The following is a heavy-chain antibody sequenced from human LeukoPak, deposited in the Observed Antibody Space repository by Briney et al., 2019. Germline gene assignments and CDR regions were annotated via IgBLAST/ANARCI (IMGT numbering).Heavy chain of an antibody. Sequence: GGSLRLPCAASGFTFSSYAMHWVRQAPGKGLEYVSAISSNGGSTYYANSVKGRFTISRDNSKNTLYLQMGSLRAEDMAVYYCARDGSDYGDYYYYGMDVWGQGTTVTVSS. CDR2: ISSNGGST. V-gene: IGHV3-64*01. J-gene: IGHJ6*02. D-gene: IGHD4-17*01. CDR1: GFTFSSYA. CDR3: ARDGSDYGDYYYYGMDV.